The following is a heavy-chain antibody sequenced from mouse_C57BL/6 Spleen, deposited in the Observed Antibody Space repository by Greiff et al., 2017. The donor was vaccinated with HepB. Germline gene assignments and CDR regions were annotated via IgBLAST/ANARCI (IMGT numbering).Heavy chain of an antibody. CDR3: ARGYDYVYFDV. CDR2: IDPSDSYT. CDR1: GYTFTSYW. D-gene: IGHD2-4*01. V-gene: IGHV1-69*01. J-gene: IGHJ1*03. Sequence: QVQLQQPGAELVMPGASVKLSCKASGYTFTSYWMHWVKQRPGQGLEWIGEIDPSDSYTNYNQKFKGKSTLTVDKSSSTAYMQLSSLTSEDSAVSDCARGYDYVYFDVWGTGTTLTVSS.